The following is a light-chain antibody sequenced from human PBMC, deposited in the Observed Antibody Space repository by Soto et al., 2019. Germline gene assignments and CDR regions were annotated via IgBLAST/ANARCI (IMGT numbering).Light chain of an antibody. J-gene: IGKJ1*01. CDR2: GAS. V-gene: IGKV1-39*02. Sequence: CRASHRISNYVNWYQHRPGKAPKLLIYGASTLQSGVPARFSGSGSGTEFTETSSSLQYEECAVYYCQEYNNWAPGTVGQGTKVDIK. CDR3: QEYNNWAPGT. CDR1: HRISNY.